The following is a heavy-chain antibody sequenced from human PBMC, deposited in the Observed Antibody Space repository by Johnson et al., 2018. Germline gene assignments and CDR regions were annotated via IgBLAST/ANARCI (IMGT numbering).Heavy chain of an antibody. D-gene: IGHD3-3*02. V-gene: IGHV4-59*01. CDR1: GGSISSYY. CDR3: ARGRGTGSYSQAYLDH. CDR2: LYHSGGT. J-gene: IGHJ1*01. Sequence: QVQLQVSGPGLVKXSDTLSLRCTVSGGSISSYYYHWIRQSPGKGLEWIGYLYHSGGTNYNPSLNGRVTLSLDTSKNQFSLKLSPVTAADTAVYYCARGRGTGSYSQAYLDHWGQGTLVTVSS.